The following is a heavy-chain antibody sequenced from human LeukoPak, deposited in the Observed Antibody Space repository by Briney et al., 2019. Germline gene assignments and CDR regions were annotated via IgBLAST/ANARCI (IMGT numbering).Heavy chain of an antibody. CDR2: ISSSSSYI. CDR1: GFTFSSYS. J-gene: IGHJ4*02. D-gene: IGHD6-19*01. Sequence: PGGSLRLSCAASGFTFSSYSMNWVRHAPGKGLELVSSISSSSSYIYYADSVKGRFTISRDNAKNSLYLQMNSLRAEDTAVYYCARVDSSGDYFDYWGQGTLVTVSS. CDR3: ARVDSSGDYFDY. V-gene: IGHV3-21*01.